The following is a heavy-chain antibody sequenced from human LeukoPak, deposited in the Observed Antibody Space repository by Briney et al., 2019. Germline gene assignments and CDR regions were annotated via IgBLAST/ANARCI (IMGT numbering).Heavy chain of an antibody. CDR1: GFTFTSSA. D-gene: IGHD1-1*01. J-gene: IGHJ4*02. CDR2: IVVGSGNT. V-gene: IGHV1-58*02. Sequence: SVKVSCKASGFTFTSSAMQWVRQARGQRLEWIGWIVVGSGNTNYAQKFQERVTITRDMSTSTAYMELSSLRSEDTAVYYCAAGTSGGVGQGDYWGQGTLVTVSS. CDR3: AAGTSGGVGQGDY.